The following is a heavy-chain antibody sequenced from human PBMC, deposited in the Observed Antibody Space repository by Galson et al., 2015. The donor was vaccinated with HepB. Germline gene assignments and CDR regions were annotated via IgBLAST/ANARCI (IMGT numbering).Heavy chain of an antibody. Sequence: SLRLSCAASGFTFSSYSMNWVRQAPGKGLEWVSYISSSSSTINYADSVKGRFTISRDNAKNSLYLQMNSLRAEDTAVYYCARDGYSYGGEGWFDPWGQGTLVTVSS. V-gene: IGHV3-48*04. CDR1: GFTFSSYS. D-gene: IGHD5-18*01. CDR3: ARDGYSYGGEGWFDP. J-gene: IGHJ5*02. CDR2: ISSSSSTI.